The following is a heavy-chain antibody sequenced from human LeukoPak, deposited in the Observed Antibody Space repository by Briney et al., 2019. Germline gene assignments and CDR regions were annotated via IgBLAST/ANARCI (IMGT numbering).Heavy chain of an antibody. CDR1: GFTFSSYA. Sequence: GGSLTLSCAASGFTFSSYAMSWVRQAPGKGLEWVAAISGSGGSTYYADSVKGRFTISRDNSKNTLYLQMNSLRAEDTAGYYCAKLGATVDYYESSGSVWGQGTMVTVSS. J-gene: IGHJ3*01. CDR2: ISGSGGST. V-gene: IGHV3-23*01. CDR3: AKLGATVDYYESSGSV. D-gene: IGHD3-22*01.